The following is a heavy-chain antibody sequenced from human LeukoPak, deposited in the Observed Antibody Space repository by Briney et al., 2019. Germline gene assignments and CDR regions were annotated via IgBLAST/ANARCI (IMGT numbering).Heavy chain of an antibody. CDR2: IYYSGST. CDR1: GYSISSGYY. D-gene: IGHD1-26*01. J-gene: IGHJ4*02. CDR3: ARALGVTTHFAY. Sequence: SETLSLTFTVSGYSISSGYYWGWIRQPPGKGLEWIGSIYYSGSTYYNPSLKSRVTISVDTSKNDFSLKLSSVTAADTAVYYFARALGVTTHFAYWGQGTLATVSS. V-gene: IGHV4-38-2*02.